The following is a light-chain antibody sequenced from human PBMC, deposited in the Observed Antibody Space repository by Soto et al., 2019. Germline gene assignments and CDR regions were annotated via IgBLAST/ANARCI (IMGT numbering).Light chain of an antibody. V-gene: IGKV1-5*03. CDR1: QSISSW. Sequence: DIQMTQSPSTLSASVGDRVTFTCRASQSISSWLAWYQQKPGKAPKILIYKASSLESGVPSRFSGSGSGTEFTLTISSLQPDDFATYYCQQYNSYSLYSFGQGTKLEIK. CDR3: QQYNSYSLYS. J-gene: IGKJ2*03. CDR2: KAS.